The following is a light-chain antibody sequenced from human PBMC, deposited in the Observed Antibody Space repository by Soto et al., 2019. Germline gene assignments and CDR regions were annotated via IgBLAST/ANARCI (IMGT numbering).Light chain of an antibody. CDR1: QTISFY. CDR2: AAS. Sequence: DIHMTQSPSSLAASVGDRVTITCRASQTISFYLNWYQQKPGQAPQLLIYAASSLQTGVPSRFGGSGYGTDFTLTISSLQPGDFATHYCQQSYNTPRTFGQGTKLEI. CDR3: QQSYNTPRT. V-gene: IGKV1-39*01. J-gene: IGKJ2*01.